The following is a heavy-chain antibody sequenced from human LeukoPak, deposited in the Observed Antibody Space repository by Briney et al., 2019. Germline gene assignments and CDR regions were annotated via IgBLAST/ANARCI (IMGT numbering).Heavy chain of an antibody. J-gene: IGHJ4*02. Sequence: SGTLSLTCAVSGVSFNDYYWSWVRQTPGKGLEWIGEINHSGYTNDSPSLKSRVTLSIDTSRKQFSLNLRSVTVADTGIYYCTRMTTGHDYWGQGTLVTVSS. V-gene: IGHV4-34*01. CDR2: INHSGYT. D-gene: IGHD4-17*01. CDR3: TRMTTGHDY. CDR1: GVSFNDYY.